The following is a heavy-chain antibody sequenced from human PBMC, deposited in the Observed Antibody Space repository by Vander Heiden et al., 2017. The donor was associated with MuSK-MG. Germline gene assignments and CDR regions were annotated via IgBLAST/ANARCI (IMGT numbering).Heavy chain of an antibody. V-gene: IGHV3-23*04. Sequence: EVQLVESGGGLVQPGGSLRLSCAASRFTFSPYAMSWVRQAPGKGLEWVSVIRASGDNTFYADSVKGRFTISRDNSKNTLYLQMNSLRAEDTAVYSCAKDRDNTGHWRVFDTWGQGTLVTVSP. J-gene: IGHJ5*02. CDR1: RFTFSPYA. CDR3: AKDRDNTGHWRVFDT. CDR2: IRASGDNT. D-gene: IGHD3-9*01.